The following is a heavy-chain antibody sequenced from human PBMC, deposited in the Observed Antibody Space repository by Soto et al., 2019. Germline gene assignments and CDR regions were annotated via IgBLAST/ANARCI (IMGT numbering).Heavy chain of an antibody. CDR3: ARERGSPYGSGTYFDY. CDR2: IKQDGSEK. CDR1: GFTFSSYW. Sequence: PGGSLRLSCAASGFTFSSYWMSWVHQAPGKGLEWVANIKQDGSEKYYVDSVKGRFTISRDNAKNSLYLQMNSLRAEDTAVYYCARERGSPYGSGTYFDYWGQGTLVTVSS. J-gene: IGHJ4*02. V-gene: IGHV3-7*01. D-gene: IGHD3-10*01.